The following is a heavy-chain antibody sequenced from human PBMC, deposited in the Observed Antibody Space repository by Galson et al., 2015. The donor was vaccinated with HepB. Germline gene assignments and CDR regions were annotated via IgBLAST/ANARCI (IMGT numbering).Heavy chain of an antibody. D-gene: IGHD1-1*01. V-gene: IGHV3-23*01. Sequence: SLRLSCAASGFTFSSYAMSWVRQAPGKGLEWVSAISGSGGSTYYADSVKGRFTISRDNSKNTLYLQMNSLRAEDTAVYYCAKDLGLERRHYYYMDVWGKGTTVTVSS. CDR3: AKDLGLERRHYYYMDV. CDR1: GFTFSSYA. CDR2: ISGSGGST. J-gene: IGHJ6*03.